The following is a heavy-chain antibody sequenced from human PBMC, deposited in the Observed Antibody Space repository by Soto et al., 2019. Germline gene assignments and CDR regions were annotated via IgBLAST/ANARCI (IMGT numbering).Heavy chain of an antibody. CDR3: ARVVRWIATTVVVAFDI. CDR2: MSHSGGT. CDR1: GGFVTSGSYY. Sequence: QVQLQQWGAGLLKPSETLSLTCAVYGGFVTSGSYYWSWLRQPPGKGLEWIGEMSHSGGTHFNPSLKRRVTISVDTSKNQFTLKMSSVTAADPALYYCARVVRWIATTVVVAFDIWGPGTMVTVSS. D-gene: IGHD2-15*01. J-gene: IGHJ3*02. V-gene: IGHV4-34*01.